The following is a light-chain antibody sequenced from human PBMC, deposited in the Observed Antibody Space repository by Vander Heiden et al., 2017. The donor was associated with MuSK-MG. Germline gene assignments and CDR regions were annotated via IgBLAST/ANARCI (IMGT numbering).Light chain of an antibody. CDR2: RAS. J-gene: IGKJ2*01. CDR3: QQYDSVYT. V-gene: IGKV1-5*03. CDR1: QSVSPW. Sequence: DIQMTQPPSTLSASVGDRVTITCRASQSVSPWLAWYQQKPGKVPKLLIYRASSVKTGVPAGFGGSRSGTEWTLAISSMQSDDFAAYSVQQYDSVYTFGQGTKLEIK.